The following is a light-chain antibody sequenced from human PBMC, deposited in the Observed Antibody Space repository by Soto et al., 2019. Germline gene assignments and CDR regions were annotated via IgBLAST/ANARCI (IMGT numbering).Light chain of an antibody. CDR1: QSVSSNY. J-gene: IGKJ1*01. CDR3: QQYGSSPWT. V-gene: IGKV3-20*01. CDR2: GAS. Sequence: EIVLTQSPGTPSLSPGERATLSCRASQSVSSNYLSWYQQKPGQAPRPLIYGASSRATGIPDRFSGSGAGTDFTLTISRLEPEDFAVYYCQQYGSSPWTFGQGTKVEIK.